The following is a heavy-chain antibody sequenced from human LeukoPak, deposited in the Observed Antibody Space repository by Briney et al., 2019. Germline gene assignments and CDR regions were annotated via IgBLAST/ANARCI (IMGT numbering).Heavy chain of an antibody. CDR3: TRSRGYSGYYFDY. V-gene: IGHV3-72*01. D-gene: IGHD5-12*01. CDR2: IRNKGNSYTT. CDR1: GFTFSDHY. Sequence: GGSLRLSCAASGFTFSDHYMDWVRQAPGKGLEWVSRIRNKGNSYTTQYAASAKGRFTISRDDSKNSLYLQMNSLKTEDTAVYHCTRSRGYSGYYFDYWGQGTLVTVSS. J-gene: IGHJ4*02.